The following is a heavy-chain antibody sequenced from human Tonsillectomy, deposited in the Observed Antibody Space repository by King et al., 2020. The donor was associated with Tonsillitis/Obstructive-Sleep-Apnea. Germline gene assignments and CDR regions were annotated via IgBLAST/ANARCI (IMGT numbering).Heavy chain of an antibody. CDR1: GFTFSSYW. V-gene: IGHV3-7*02. D-gene: IGHD6-13*01. J-gene: IGHJ3*02. CDR2: IKKDGSEK. Sequence: VQLVESGGGLVQPGGSLRLSCAASGFTFSSYWMSWVRQAPGKGLEWVANIKKDGSEKYYVDSVKGRFTISRDNAKNSLYLQMNSLRAEDTAVYYCANLPRQQLVFDAFDIWGQGTMVTVSS. CDR3: ANLPRQQLVFDAFDI.